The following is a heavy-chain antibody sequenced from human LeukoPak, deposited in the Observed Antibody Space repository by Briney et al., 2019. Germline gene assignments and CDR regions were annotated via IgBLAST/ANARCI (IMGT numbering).Heavy chain of an antibody. J-gene: IGHJ4*02. D-gene: IGHD3-9*01. CDR2: ISSSSSYI. V-gene: IGHV3-21*01. CDR3: ARADRRILTGYYPDC. Sequence: GGSLRLSCAASGFTFSSYSMNWVRQAPGKGLEWVSSISSSSSYIYYADSVKGRFTISRDNAKNSLYLQMNSLRAEDTAVYYCARADRRILTGYYPDCWGQGTLVTVSS. CDR1: GFTFSSYS.